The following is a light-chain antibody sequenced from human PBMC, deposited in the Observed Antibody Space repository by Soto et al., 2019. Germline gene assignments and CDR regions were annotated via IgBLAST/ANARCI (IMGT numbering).Light chain of an antibody. CDR2: EVS. V-gene: IGLV2-23*02. CDR1: SSDVGSYNL. J-gene: IGLJ1*01. Sequence: QSVLTQPASVSGSPGQSSTISCTGTSSDVGSYNLVSWYQQHPGKAPKLMIYEVSKRPSGVSNRFSGSKSGNTASLTISGLQAEDEADYYCCSYAGSSTFPYVFGTGTKATVL. CDR3: CSYAGSSTFPYV.